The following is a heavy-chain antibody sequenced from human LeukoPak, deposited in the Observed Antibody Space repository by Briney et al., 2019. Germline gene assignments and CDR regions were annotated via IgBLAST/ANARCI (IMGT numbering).Heavy chain of an antibody. V-gene: IGHV4-34*01. CDR3: ARALGYCSSTSCYIDY. J-gene: IGHJ4*02. CDR1: GGSSSGYY. D-gene: IGHD2-2*02. CDR2: INHSGST. Sequence: SETLSLTCAVYGGSSSGYYWSWIRQPPGKGLEWIGEINHSGSTNYNPSLKSRVTISVDTSKNQFSLKLSSVTAADTAVYYCARALGYCSSTSCYIDYWGQGTLVTVSS.